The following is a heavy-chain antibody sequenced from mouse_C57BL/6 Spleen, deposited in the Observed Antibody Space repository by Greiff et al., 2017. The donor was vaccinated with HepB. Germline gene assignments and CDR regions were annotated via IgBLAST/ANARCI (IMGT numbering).Heavy chain of an antibody. CDR2: INPNNGGT. V-gene: IGHV1-26*01. D-gene: IGHD1-1*01. CDR1: GYTFTDYY. J-gene: IGHJ2*01. Sequence: EVKLQQSGPELVKPGASVKISCKASGYTFTDYYMNWVKQSHGKSLEWIGDINPNNGGTSYNQKFKGKATLTVDKSSSTAYMELRSLTSEDSAVYYCARRFITTVVATDYFDYWGQGTTLTVSS. CDR3: ARRFITTVVATDYFDY.